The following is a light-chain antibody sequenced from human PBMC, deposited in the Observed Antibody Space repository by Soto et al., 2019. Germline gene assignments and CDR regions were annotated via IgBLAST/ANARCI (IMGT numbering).Light chain of an antibody. CDR3: QQADSFPIT. V-gene: IGKV1-12*01. J-gene: IGKJ5*01. CDR1: EDINSR. Sequence: DIQMTQSPSSLSASVGDRVTLSFWASEDINSRLAWYQQKPGNAPKLLIYAAFILQSGVPSRFSGYGSGTDFTLSISSLQPEDFATYYCQQADSFPITFGQGTRLEIK. CDR2: AAF.